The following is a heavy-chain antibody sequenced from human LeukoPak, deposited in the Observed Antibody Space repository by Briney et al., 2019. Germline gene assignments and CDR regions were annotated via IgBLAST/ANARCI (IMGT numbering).Heavy chain of an antibody. D-gene: IGHD2-15*01. CDR1: GGSISSYY. Sequence: PSETLSLTCTVSGGSISSYYWSWIRQPAGKGLEWIGRIYTSGSTNYNPSLKSRVTISVDTSKNQFSLKLSSVTAADTAVYYCARGPDDIVVVEANAYGMDVWGQGTTVTVSS. CDR2: IYTSGST. J-gene: IGHJ6*02. CDR3: ARGPDDIVVVEANAYGMDV. V-gene: IGHV4-4*07.